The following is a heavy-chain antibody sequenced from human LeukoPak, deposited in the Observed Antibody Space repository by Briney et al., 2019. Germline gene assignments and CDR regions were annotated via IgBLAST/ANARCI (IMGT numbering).Heavy chain of an antibody. Sequence: GGSLRLSCAASGFTFDDYGMSWVRQAPGEGLEWVSGINWNGGNTGYSDSVKGRFTISRDNAKNSLYLQMNSLRAEDTALYYCAREGLRFDWFLGAFDIWGQGTMVTVSS. CDR3: AREGLRFDWFLGAFDI. V-gene: IGHV3-20*04. CDR1: GFTFDDYG. D-gene: IGHD3-9*01. CDR2: INWNGGNT. J-gene: IGHJ3*02.